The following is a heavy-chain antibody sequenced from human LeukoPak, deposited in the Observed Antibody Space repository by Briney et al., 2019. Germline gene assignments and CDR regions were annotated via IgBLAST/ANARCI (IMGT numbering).Heavy chain of an antibody. CDR3: ARSGVPAANWFDP. CDR2: IYPGDSDT. J-gene: IGHJ5*02. Sequence: GESLKISCKGSGYSYTSYWIGWVRQMPGKGLEWMGIIYPGDSDTRYSPSFQGQVTISADKSISTAYLQWSSLKASDTAMYYCARSGVPAANWFDPWGQGTLVTVSS. V-gene: IGHV5-51*03. D-gene: IGHD2-2*01. CDR1: GYSYTSYW.